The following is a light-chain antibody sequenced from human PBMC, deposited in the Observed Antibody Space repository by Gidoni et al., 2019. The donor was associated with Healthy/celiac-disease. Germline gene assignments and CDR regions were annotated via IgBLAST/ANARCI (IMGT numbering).Light chain of an antibody. V-gene: IGLV2-14*01. Sequence: QSALTQPASVSGSPGQSITISCTGTSSDVGGYNYVSWYQQHPGKAPKLMFYEVSNRPSGVSNRFAGSKSGNTASLTISGLQAEDEADYYCSSYTSSSTLGVFETGTKVTVL. CDR2: EVS. CDR1: SSDVGGYNY. J-gene: IGLJ1*01. CDR3: SSYTSSSTLGV.